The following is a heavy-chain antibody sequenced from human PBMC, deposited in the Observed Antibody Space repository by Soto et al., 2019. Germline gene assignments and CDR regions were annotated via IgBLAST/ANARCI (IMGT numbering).Heavy chain of an antibody. CDR3: AREDRYYYGSGSYRTYYYYGMDV. Sequence: SETLSLTCTVSGGSISSYYWSWIRQPPGKGLEWIGYIYYSGSTNYNPSLKSRVTISVDTSKNQFSLKLSSVTAADTAVCYCAREDRYYYGSGSYRTYYYYGMDVWGQGTTVTVS. CDR2: IYYSGST. D-gene: IGHD3-10*01. V-gene: IGHV4-59*01. J-gene: IGHJ6*02. CDR1: GGSISSYY.